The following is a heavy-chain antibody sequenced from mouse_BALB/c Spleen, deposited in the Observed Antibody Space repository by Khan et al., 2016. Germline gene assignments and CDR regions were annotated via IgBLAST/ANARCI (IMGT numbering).Heavy chain of an antibody. J-gene: IGHJ3*01. Sequence: EVKLVETGGGLVQPGGSMKLPCVPSGFTFSNYWMNRVRQSLEKGPEWVAESRLKSYNYATHYAGSVKGRFTISRDDSKSSVYLQMNNLSAEDTGIYYCTTGFAYWGQGTLVTVSA. CDR2: SRLKSYNYAT. D-gene: IGHD3-1*01. V-gene: IGHV6-6*02. CDR1: GFTFSNYW. CDR3: TTGFAY.